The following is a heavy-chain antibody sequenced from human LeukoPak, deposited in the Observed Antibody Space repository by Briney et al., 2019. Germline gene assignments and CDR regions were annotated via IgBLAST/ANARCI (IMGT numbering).Heavy chain of an antibody. J-gene: IGHJ4*01. CDR3: AKDCLDY. Sequence: PGGSLRLSCAASGFTFSSYGMHWVRQAPGKGLEWVAVISYDGSNKYYADSVKGRFTISRDNSKNTLYLQMNSLRAEDTAVYYCAKDCLDYWGQEPWSPSPQ. CDR1: GFTFSSYG. CDR2: ISYDGSNK. V-gene: IGHV3-30*18.